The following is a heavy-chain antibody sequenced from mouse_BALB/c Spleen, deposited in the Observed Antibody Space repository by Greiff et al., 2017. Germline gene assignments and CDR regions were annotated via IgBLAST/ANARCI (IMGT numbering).Heavy chain of an antibody. CDR2: INPSSGYT. J-gene: IGHJ4*01. CDR1: GYTFTSYW. V-gene: IGHV1-7*01. CDR3: ARGIYMDY. Sequence: QVQLQQPGAELVKPGAPVKLSCKASGYTFTSYWMNWVKQRPGQGLEWIGYINPSSGYTEYNQKFKDKTTLTADKSSNTAYLQLSSLTSEDTAVYYCARGIYMDYWGQGTSVTVSS.